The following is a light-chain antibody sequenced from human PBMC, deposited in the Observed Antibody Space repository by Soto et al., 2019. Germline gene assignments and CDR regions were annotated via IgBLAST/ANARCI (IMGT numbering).Light chain of an antibody. CDR2: SNS. V-gene: IGLV1-44*01. CDR3: SSYTSSRTYV. CDR1: SSNIGSNT. J-gene: IGLJ1*01. Sequence: QSALTQPPSASGTPGQRVTISCSGSSSNIGSNTVTWYQQLPGTAPKLLIYSNSHRPSGVPDRFSGSKSGTSASLAISGLQSEDEADYYCSSYTSSRTYVFGTGTKVTVL.